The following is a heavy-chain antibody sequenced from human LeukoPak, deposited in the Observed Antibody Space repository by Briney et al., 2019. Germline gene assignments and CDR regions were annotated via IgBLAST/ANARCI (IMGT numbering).Heavy chain of an antibody. CDR3: ARASGDYGEYFDY. V-gene: IGHV3-33*01. CDR1: GFTFRSFA. D-gene: IGHD4-17*01. CDR2: IWYDGSNK. J-gene: IGHJ4*02. Sequence: GGSLRLSCAASGFTFRSFAMHWVRQAPGKGLEWVAAIWYDGSNKYYADSVKGRFTISRDNSKNTLFLQMNSLRAEDTAVYYCARASGDYGEYFDYWGQGTLVTVSP.